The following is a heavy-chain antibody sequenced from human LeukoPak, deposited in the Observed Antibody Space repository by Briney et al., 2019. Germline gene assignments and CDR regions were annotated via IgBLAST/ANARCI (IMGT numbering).Heavy chain of an antibody. V-gene: IGHV3-23*01. CDR1: GFSFSSFA. D-gene: IGHD4-17*01. CDR2: ILSGGDVF. CDR3: ARDPNGNYVGAFEM. J-gene: IGHJ3*02. Sequence: GGSLRLSCAASGFSFSSFAMMWVRQAPGMGLELISAILSGGDVFFYGDSVRGRFTISRNDSTNTLFLQMNNRRADDSAVYYCARDPNGNYVGAFEMWGPGTTVTVSS.